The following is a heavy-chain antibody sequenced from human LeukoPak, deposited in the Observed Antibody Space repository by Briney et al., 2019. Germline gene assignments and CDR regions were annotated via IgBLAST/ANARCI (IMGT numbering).Heavy chain of an antibody. Sequence: GGSLRLSCAASGFTFSSYAMHWVRQAPGKGLEWVAVISYDGSNKYYADSVKGRFTISRDNSKNTLYLQMNSLRAEDTAVYYCARGEDIVVVVAATNFDYWGQGTLVTVSS. V-gene: IGHV3-30-3*01. CDR1: GFTFSSYA. J-gene: IGHJ4*02. D-gene: IGHD2-15*01. CDR3: ARGEDIVVVVAATNFDY. CDR2: ISYDGSNK.